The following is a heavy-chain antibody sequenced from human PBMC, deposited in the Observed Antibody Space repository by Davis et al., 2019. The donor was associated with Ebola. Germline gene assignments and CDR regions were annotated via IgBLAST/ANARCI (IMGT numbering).Heavy chain of an antibody. D-gene: IGHD1-26*01. V-gene: IGHV1-18*04. J-gene: IGHJ4*02. Sequence: ASVKVSCKASGYSFTSYGISWVRQAPGQGLEWMGWISAYNGNTNYAQILQGRVTMTTDTSTGTAYMELSSLRSEDTAVYYCAREGVLVVGATPLDYWGQGTLVTVSS. CDR3: AREGVLVVGATPLDY. CDR1: GYSFTSYG. CDR2: ISAYNGNT.